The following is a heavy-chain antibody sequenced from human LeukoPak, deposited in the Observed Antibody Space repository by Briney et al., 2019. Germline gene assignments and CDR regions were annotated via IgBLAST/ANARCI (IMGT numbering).Heavy chain of an antibody. Sequence: AGGSLRLSCAASGFTFDDYGMIWVRQAPGRGLEWVSGINWNGGETGYADSVKGRFTISRDNAKNSLYLQMNSLRAEDTALYHCARVSSAAAGHYYYYAMDVWGQGTTVTVSS. CDR2: INWNGGET. CDR3: ARVSSAAAGHYYYYAMDV. J-gene: IGHJ6*02. D-gene: IGHD6-13*01. V-gene: IGHV3-20*01. CDR1: GFTFDDYG.